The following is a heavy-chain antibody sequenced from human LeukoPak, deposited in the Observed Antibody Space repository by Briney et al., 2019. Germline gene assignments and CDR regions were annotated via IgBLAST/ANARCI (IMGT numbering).Heavy chain of an antibody. J-gene: IGHJ5*02. D-gene: IGHD3-16*02. V-gene: IGHV4-59*01. CDR3: ALYYDYVWGSYRTIGWFDP. CDR1: GGSISSYY. CDR2: IYYSGST. Sequence: SETLFLTCTVSGGSISSYYWSWIRQPPGKGLEWIGYIYYSGSTNYNPSLKSRVTISVDTSKNQFSLKLSSVTAADTAVYYCALYYDYVWGSYRTIGWFDPWGQGTLVTVSS.